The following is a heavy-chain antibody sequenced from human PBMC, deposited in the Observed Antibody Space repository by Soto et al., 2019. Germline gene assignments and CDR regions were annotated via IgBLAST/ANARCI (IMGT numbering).Heavy chain of an antibody. D-gene: IGHD1-7*01. CDR1: GYTFTSYA. V-gene: IGHV1-3*01. CDR3: AREKGLGTGTTNYYYGMDV. CDR2: INAGNGNT. J-gene: IGHJ6*02. Sequence: ASVKVSCKASGYTFTSYAMHWVRQAPGQRLEWMGWINAGNGNTKYSQKFQGRVTITRDTSASTAYMELSSPRSEDTAVYYCAREKGLGTGTTNYYYGMDVWGQGTTVTVSS.